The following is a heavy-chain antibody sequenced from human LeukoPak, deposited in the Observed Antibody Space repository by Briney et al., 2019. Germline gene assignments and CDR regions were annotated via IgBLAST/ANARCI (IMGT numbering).Heavy chain of an antibody. V-gene: IGHV1-2*02. CDR3: ARDPHYYSSGNYYNGDNWFDP. J-gene: IGHJ5*02. CDR1: GYTLTGYY. D-gene: IGHD3-10*01. CDR2: INPKNGGT. Sequence: ASVKVSCKTSGYTLTGYYIHWVRQAPGQRPEWMGWINPKNGGTNYAQKFQGRVTLTTDTSITTGYMELSSLRSDDTAIYYCARDPHYYSSGNYYNGDNWFDPWGQGTLVTVSS.